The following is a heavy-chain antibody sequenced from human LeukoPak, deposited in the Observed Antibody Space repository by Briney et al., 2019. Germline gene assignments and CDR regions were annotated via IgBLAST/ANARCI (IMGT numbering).Heavy chain of an antibody. CDR2: ISSSSSYI. Sequence: GGSLRLSCAASGFTFSSYSMNWVRQAPGKGLEWVSSISSSSSYIYYADSVKGRFTISRDNAKNSLYLQMNSLRAEDTAVYYCASPLKANWFDPWGQGTLLTVSS. CDR1: GFTFSSYS. V-gene: IGHV3-21*01. CDR3: ASPLKANWFDP. J-gene: IGHJ5*02.